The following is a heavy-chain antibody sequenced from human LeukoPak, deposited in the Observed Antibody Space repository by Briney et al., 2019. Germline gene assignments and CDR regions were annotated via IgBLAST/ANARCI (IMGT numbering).Heavy chain of an antibody. Sequence: PSETLSLTCTVSGGSISNNYWSWIRQPPGKGLEWIGYIYISGSTNYNPSLKSRVTISVDTSKNQFSLKLSSVTAADTAVYYCARVGDYALKDWGQGTLVTVSS. CDR1: GGSISNNY. CDR3: ARVGDYALKD. J-gene: IGHJ4*02. D-gene: IGHD3-16*01. CDR2: IYISGST. V-gene: IGHV4-4*08.